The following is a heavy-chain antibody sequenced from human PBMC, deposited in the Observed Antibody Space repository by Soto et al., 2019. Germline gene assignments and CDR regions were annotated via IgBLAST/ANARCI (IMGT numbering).Heavy chain of an antibody. D-gene: IGHD2-2*01. Sequence: GGSLRLSCAASGFTFSNAWMSWVRQAPGKGLEWVGRIKSKTDGGTTDYAAPVKGRFTISRDDSKNTLYLQMNSLKTEDTAVYYCTTDQKMGYQLLWFDPWGQGTLVTVSS. CDR3: TTDQKMGYQLLWFDP. CDR1: GFTFSNAW. CDR2: IKSKTDGGTT. V-gene: IGHV3-15*01. J-gene: IGHJ5*02.